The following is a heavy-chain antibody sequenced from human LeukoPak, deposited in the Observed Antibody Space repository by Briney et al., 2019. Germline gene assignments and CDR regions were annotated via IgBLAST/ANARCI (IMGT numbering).Heavy chain of an antibody. CDR3: ARDLTRIVVVPAADWGGDAFDI. Sequence: ASVKVSCKASGYTFTGYYMHWVRQAPGQGLEWMGRINPNSGGTKYAQKFQGRVTITRDTSIRTAYMELRRLRADDTAVYYCARDLTRIVVVPAADWGGDAFDIWGQGTMVTVSS. CDR2: INPNSGGT. J-gene: IGHJ3*02. CDR1: GYTFTGYY. D-gene: IGHD2-2*01. V-gene: IGHV1-2*06.